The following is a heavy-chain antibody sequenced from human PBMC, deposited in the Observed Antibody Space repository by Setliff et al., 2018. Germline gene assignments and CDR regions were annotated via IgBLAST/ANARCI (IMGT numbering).Heavy chain of an antibody. CDR3: GVGTTPFHGFDF. Sequence: ASVKVSCKASGYTFTSYGISWVRQAPGQGLEWMGWISAYNGNTNYAQKFQGRVTMTTDTSTTIAYMELSSLRSDDTAVYYCGVGTTPFHGFDFWGQGTMVTVSS. D-gene: IGHD1-26*01. CDR1: GYTFTSYG. J-gene: IGHJ3*01. V-gene: IGHV1-18*01. CDR2: ISAYNGNT.